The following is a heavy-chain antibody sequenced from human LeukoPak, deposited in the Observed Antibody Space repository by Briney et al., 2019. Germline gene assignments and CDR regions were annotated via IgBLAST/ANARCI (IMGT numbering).Heavy chain of an antibody. V-gene: IGHV4-39*02. D-gene: IGHD5-24*01. CDR3: AGNPETARNAVYFDY. CDR2: IYYSGDT. Sequence: PSETLSLTCSVSGGSMSGSSYYWVWIRQPPGKGLEWIASIYYSGDTYYNQSLKSRVTISVDTSKNHFSLKLSSVTAADTAVYFCAGNPETARNAVYFDYWGQGTLVTVSS. CDR1: GGSMSGSSYY. J-gene: IGHJ4*02.